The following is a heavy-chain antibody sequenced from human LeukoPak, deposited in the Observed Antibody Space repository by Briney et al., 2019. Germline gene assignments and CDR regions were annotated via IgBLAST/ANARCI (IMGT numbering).Heavy chain of an antibody. V-gene: IGHV4-59*08. CDR1: GGSFSGFY. CDR3: ARHPFATPFDH. CDR2: VFYTGDT. D-gene: IGHD2-15*01. J-gene: IGHJ4*02. Sequence: SETLSLTCAVYGGSFSGFYWSWMRQPPGKGLEWIGYVFYTGDTNSNPSLKSRVTMSLDTSKNQLSLRLTSVTAADTAVYYCARHPFATPFDHWGRGTLVTVSS.